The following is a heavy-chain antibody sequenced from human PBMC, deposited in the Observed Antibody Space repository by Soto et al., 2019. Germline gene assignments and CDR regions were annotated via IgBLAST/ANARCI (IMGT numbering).Heavy chain of an antibody. Sequence: TMSIPCTVSRGSIGCRGFSWSWIRQHPXKGQEWIGYIYCCGSTYYNSSLKCRLTISVDTSKNQFSLNLSSVTAADTAVYYFARHIPNIFGVVSCYYYGIDVWGQGPTGTGSS. CDR3: ARHIPNIFGVVSCYYYGIDV. D-gene: IGHD3-3*01. CDR1: RGSIGCRGFS. CDR2: IYCCGST. J-gene: IGHJ6*02. V-gene: IGHV4-31*03.